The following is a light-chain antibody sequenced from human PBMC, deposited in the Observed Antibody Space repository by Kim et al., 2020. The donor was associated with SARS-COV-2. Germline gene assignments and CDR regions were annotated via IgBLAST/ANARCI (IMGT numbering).Light chain of an antibody. J-gene: IGKJ4*01. V-gene: IGKV1D-16*01. Sequence: ASVGDRVTITCRASQAISTYLAWYQQKPGQAPRSLIHDASTLQSGIPSRFSGSGSGTEFTLTISSLQREDFATYYCQQYNAYPLTFGGGTKVDIK. CDR1: QAISTY. CDR3: QQYNAYPLT. CDR2: DAS.